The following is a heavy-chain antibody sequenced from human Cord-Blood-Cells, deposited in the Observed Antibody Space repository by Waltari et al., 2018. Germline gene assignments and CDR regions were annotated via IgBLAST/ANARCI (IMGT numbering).Heavy chain of an antibody. CDR3: ARPQGYSSSFDI. Sequence: QVQLQQWGAGLLKPSETLSLTCAVYGGSFSGYYWSWIRQPPGKGLEWVGEINHSGSTNYNASLKSRVTISVDTSKNQFSLKLSSVTAADTAVYYCARPQGYSSSFDIWGQGTMVTVSS. J-gene: IGHJ3*02. CDR1: GGSFSGYY. CDR2: INHSGST. V-gene: IGHV4-34*01. D-gene: IGHD6-6*01.